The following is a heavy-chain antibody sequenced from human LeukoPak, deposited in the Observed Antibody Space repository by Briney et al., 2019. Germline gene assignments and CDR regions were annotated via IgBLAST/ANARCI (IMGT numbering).Heavy chain of an antibody. Sequence: AETLSLTCTVSGGSISSYYWSWIRQPPGKGLEWIGYIYYSGSTNYNPSLKSRVTISVDTSKNQFSLKLSSVTPADTAVYYCARGGYYGSGNDFRFDPWGQGTLVTVPS. CDR3: ARGGYYGSGNDFRFDP. CDR1: GGSISSYY. V-gene: IGHV4-59*01. J-gene: IGHJ5*02. CDR2: IYYSGST. D-gene: IGHD3-10*01.